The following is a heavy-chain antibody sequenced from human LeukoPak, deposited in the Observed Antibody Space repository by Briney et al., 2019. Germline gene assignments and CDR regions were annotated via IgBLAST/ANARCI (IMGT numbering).Heavy chain of an antibody. CDR1: GFTFSSYA. J-gene: IGHJ4*02. CDR2: IKQDGSEK. V-gene: IGHV3-7*03. D-gene: IGHD6-19*01. CDR3: ARYSSGVDY. Sequence: GGSLRLSCAASGFTFSSYAMSWVRQAPGKGLEWVANIKQDGSEKYYVDSVKGRFTISRDNSRNTLYLQMSSLRAEDTAIYYCARYSSGVDYWGQGTLVTVSS.